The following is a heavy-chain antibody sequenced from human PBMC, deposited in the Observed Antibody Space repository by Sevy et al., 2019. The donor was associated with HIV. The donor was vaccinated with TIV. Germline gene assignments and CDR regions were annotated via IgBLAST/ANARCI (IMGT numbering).Heavy chain of an antibody. J-gene: IGHJ4*02. CDR3: ARVGYNDSSGYYAPFDS. D-gene: IGHD3-22*01. V-gene: IGHV4-34*01. Sequence: SETLSLRCAVYGGSFSGYYWSWIRQPPGKGLEYIGEINHSGTTDYISSLKSRVTLSVDTSKNQFSLKMTSVTAADTAVYYCARVGYNDSSGYYAPFDSWGQGTLVTVSS. CDR2: INHSGTT. CDR1: GGSFSGYY.